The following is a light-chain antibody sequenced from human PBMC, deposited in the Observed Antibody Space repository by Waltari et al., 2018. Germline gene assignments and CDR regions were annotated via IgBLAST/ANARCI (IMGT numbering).Light chain of an antibody. CDR1: PHDIGSYDY. Sequence: QSALTQPASVSGSPGPSITISCTGTPHDIGSYDYLSWYQQTLGRAPKSIIYDVRERPSGVSDRFSGSKSGNTASLIISGLQADDEADYYCSSHTTRSTWVFGGGTKLTVL. CDR2: DVR. CDR3: SSHTTRSTWV. V-gene: IGLV2-14*03. J-gene: IGLJ3*02.